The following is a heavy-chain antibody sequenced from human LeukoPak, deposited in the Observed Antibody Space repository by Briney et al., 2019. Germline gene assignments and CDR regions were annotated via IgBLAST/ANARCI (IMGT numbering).Heavy chain of an antibody. J-gene: IGHJ4*02. D-gene: IGHD3-22*01. CDR1: GGTFSSYA. CDR3: ARDPANYYDSSGYPLFDY. V-gene: IGHV1-69*04. CDR2: IIPILGIA. Sequence: GASVKVSCKASGGTFSSYAISWVRQAPGQGLEWMGRIIPILGIANYAQKFQGRVTITADKSTSTAYMELSSLRSEDTAVYYCARDPANYYDSSGYPLFDYWGQGTLVTVSS.